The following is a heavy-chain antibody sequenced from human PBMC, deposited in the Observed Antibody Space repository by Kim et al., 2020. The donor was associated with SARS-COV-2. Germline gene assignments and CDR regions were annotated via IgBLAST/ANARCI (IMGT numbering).Heavy chain of an antibody. V-gene: IGHV3-23*01. CDR3: AKDKRIFGVVTPSMDV. D-gene: IGHD3-3*01. CDR2: ISGSGGST. J-gene: IGHJ6*02. CDR1: GFTFSSYA. Sequence: GGSLRLSCAASGFTFSSYAMSWVRQAPGKGLEWVSAISGSGGSTYYADSVKGRFTISRDNSKNTLYLQMNSLRAEDTAVYYCAKDKRIFGVVTPSMDVWGQGTTVTVSS.